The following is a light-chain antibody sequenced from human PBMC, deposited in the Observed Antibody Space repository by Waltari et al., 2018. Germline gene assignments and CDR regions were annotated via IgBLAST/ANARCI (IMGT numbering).Light chain of an antibody. CDR1: KSIGNN. CDR2: VAS. CDR3: QQYNEWPYT. Sequence: ETIMTPSPAILSVSPGATATLSSRASKSIGNNLAWYQQTPGQAPRLLIYVASSRGTGIPARFFGAGSGTDFTLTISSLQSEDFAVYYCQQYNEWPYTFGQGTKVDLK. V-gene: IGKV3-15*01. J-gene: IGKJ2*01.